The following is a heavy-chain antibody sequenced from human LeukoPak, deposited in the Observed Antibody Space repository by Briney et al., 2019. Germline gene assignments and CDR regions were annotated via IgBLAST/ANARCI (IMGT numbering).Heavy chain of an antibody. V-gene: IGHV3-7*04. D-gene: IGHD2-21*02. CDR2: IHPDGIEE. J-gene: IGHJ5*01. CDR1: GFTFDDYG. Sequence: GGSLRLSCEASGFTFDDYGMSWVRQAPGKGLEWVANIHPDGIEEYHVDSVKGRFTIFRDNARNLLYLQMSSLRADDTAVYYCSRGDDFSGDSWGQGTLVTVSS. CDR3: SRGDDFSGDS.